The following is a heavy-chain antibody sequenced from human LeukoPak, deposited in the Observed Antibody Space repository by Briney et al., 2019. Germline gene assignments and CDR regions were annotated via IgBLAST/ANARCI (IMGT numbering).Heavy chain of an antibody. V-gene: IGHV4-39*01. CDR2: IYYSGST. CDR1: GGSISSYY. D-gene: IGHD3-22*01. Sequence: PSETLSLTCTVSGGSISSYYWGWIRQPPGKGLEWIGSIYYSGSTYYNPSLKSRVTISVDTSKNQFSLKLSSVTAADTAVYYCARGFRWYYDSSGYPALRRANDAFDIWGQGTMVTVSS. J-gene: IGHJ3*02. CDR3: ARGFRWYYDSSGYPALRRANDAFDI.